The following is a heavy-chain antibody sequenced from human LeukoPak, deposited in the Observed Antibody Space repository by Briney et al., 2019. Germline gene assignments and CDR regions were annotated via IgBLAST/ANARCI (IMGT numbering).Heavy chain of an antibody. Sequence: PSETLSLTCTVSGGSIRSYYWSWIRQPPGKGLEWIGYIYYSGSTNYNPSLKSRVTISVDTSKNQFSLKLSSVTAADTAVYYCARDQGDSSGFDYWGQGTLVTVSS. CDR3: ARDQGDSSGFDY. J-gene: IGHJ4*02. CDR1: GGSIRSYY. CDR2: IYYSGST. V-gene: IGHV4-59*01. D-gene: IGHD3-22*01.